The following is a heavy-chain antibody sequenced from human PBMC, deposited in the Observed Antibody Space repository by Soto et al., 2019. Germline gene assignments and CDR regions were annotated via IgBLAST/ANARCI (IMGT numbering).Heavy chain of an antibody. D-gene: IGHD1-1*01. V-gene: IGHV3-11*06. J-gene: IGHJ4*02. CDR2: SSNSGTFA. CDR3: ARSGDNFNVLDY. CDR1: GXXXSXXX. Sequence: QVHLVESGGGLXXXXXXXXXSXAASGXXXSXXXXXWVXQXXXXXLEWISYSSNSGTFARYATSVKGRFSISRDNANNSLYLEMNSLRVEDTAVYYCARSGDNFNVLDYWGQGTPVTVSS.